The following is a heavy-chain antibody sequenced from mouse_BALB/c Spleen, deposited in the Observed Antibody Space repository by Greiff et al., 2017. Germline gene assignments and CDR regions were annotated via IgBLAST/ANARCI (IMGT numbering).Heavy chain of an antibody. CDR2: ILPGSGST. CDR1: GYTFSSYW. V-gene: IGHV1-9*01. D-gene: IGHD1-1*01. J-gene: IGHJ3*01. CDR3: ARLGYGSSLAWFAY. Sequence: VQLQQSGAELMKPGASVKISCKATGYTFSSYWIEWVKQRPGHGLEWIGEILPGSGSTNYNEKFKGKATFTADTSSNTAYMQLSSLTSEDSAVYYCARLGYGSSLAWFAYWGQGTLVTVSA.